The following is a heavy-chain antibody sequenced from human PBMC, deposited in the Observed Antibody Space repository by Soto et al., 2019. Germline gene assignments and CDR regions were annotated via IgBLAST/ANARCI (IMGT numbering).Heavy chain of an antibody. CDR1: GFTVSSNY. D-gene: IGHD4-17*01. CDR2: IYSGGST. J-gene: IGHJ6*03. CDR3: ARDQWSVQPSSYGDYVEDYYYYYMDV. V-gene: IGHV3-53*04. Sequence: GGSLRLSCAASGFTVSSNYMSWVRQAPGKGLEWVSVIYSGGSTYYADSVKGRFTISRHNSKNTLYLQMNSLRAEDTAVEYCARDQWSVQPSSYGDYVEDYYYYYMDVWGKGTTVTVSS.